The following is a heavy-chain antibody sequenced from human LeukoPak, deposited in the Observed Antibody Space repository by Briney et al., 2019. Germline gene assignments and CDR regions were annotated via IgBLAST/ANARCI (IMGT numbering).Heavy chain of an antibody. J-gene: IGHJ4*02. CDR1: GGSMSPYH. CDR2: IYYSGST. CDR3: ARHRSDYSINY. Sequence: PSETLSLTCTVSGGSMSPYHWGWIRQPPGKGLEWTGYIYYSGSTYYNPSLKSRVTISVDTSKNQFSLKLSSVTAADTAVYYCARHRSDYSINYWGQGTLVTVSS. V-gene: IGHV4-59*08. D-gene: IGHD4-11*01.